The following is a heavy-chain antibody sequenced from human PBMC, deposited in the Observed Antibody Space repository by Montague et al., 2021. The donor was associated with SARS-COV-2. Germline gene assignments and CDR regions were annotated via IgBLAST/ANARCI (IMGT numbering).Heavy chain of an antibody. CDR2: INHSGST. Sequence: SETLSLTCAVYGGSFSGYSWSWIRQPPGKGLEWIGEINHSGSTNYNPSLKSRVTISVDTSKNQFSLWLSSVTAADTAVYYCARGSRLVTAMSALRTSRTLCFDYWVQGTLVTVSS. CDR3: ARGSRLVTAMSALRTSRTLCFDY. V-gene: IGHV4-34*01. D-gene: IGHD2-21*02. J-gene: IGHJ4*02. CDR1: GGSFSGYS.